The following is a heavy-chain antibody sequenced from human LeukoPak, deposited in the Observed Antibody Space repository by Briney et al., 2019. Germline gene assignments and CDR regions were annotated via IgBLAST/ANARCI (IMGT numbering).Heavy chain of an antibody. V-gene: IGHV3-7*01. D-gene: IGHD3-10*01. Sequence: GGSLRLSCAASGFTFSSYWMSWVRQAPGKGLEWVANIDQDGREKYYVDSVKGRFAIPRDNAKNSLYLLMNSLRPEDTAVYYCSRGANYYYYYMDVWGKGTTVTVSS. CDR3: SRGANYYYYYMDV. J-gene: IGHJ6*03. CDR1: GFTFSSYW. CDR2: IDQDGREK.